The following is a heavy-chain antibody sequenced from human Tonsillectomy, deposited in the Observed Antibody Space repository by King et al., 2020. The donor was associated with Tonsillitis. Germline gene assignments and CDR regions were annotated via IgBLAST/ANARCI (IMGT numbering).Heavy chain of an antibody. V-gene: IGHV3-48*01. CDR2: ISSSSSTI. Sequence: VQLVESGGGLVQPGGSLRLSCAASGFTFSSYSINWVRQAPGKGLEWVSYISSSSSTIYYADSVKGRFTISRDNAKNSLYLQMNSLRAEDTAVYDCARKFGLRSPQFDYWGQGTLVTVSS. J-gene: IGHJ4*02. D-gene: IGHD4-17*01. CDR3: ARKFGLRSPQFDY. CDR1: GFTFSSYS.